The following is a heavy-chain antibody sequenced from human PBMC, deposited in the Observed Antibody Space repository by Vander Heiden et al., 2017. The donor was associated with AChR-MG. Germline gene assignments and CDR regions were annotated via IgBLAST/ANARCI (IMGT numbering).Heavy chain of an antibody. D-gene: IGHD5-12*01. CDR2: ISSSGSTI. J-gene: IGHJ4*02. Sequence: EVQLVESGGGLVQPGGSLRLSCAASGFTFSSYEMNWVRQAPGKGLEWVSYISSSGSTIYYADSVKGRFTISRDNAKNSLYLQMNSLRAEDTAVYYCARDPGPGVATISFPLWGQGTLVTVSS. CDR3: ARDPGPGVATISFPL. V-gene: IGHV3-48*03. CDR1: GFTFSSYE.